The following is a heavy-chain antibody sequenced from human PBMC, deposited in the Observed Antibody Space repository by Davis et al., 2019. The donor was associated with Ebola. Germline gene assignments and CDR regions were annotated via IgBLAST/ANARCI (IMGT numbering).Heavy chain of an antibody. J-gene: IGHJ4*02. CDR1: GYTFTSYY. CDR3: ARDRIVATITVFDY. Sequence: ASVKVSCKASGYTFTSYYMHWVRQAPGQGLEWMGWISAYNGNTNYAQKLQGRVTMTTDTSTSTAYMELRSLRSDDTAVYYCARDRIVATITVFDYWGQGTLVTVSS. V-gene: IGHV1-18*04. D-gene: IGHD5-12*01. CDR2: ISAYNGNT.